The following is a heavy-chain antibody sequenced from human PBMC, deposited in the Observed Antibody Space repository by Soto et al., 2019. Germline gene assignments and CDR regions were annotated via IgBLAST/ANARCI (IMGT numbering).Heavy chain of an antibody. J-gene: IGHJ4*02. CDR2: TYYRSKWYN. V-gene: IGHV6-1*01. D-gene: IGHD1-7*01. Sequence: QTLSLTCAISGDRVSSNSAAWNCIRQSPSRGLEWLGRTYYRSKWYNDYAVSVKSRITINPDTSKNQFSLQLNSVTPEDTAVYYCARGTGTTDYWGQGTQVTVSS. CDR1: GDRVSSNSAA. CDR3: ARGTGTTDY.